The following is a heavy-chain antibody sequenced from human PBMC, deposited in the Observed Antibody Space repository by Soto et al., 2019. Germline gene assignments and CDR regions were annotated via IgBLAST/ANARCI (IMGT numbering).Heavy chain of an antibody. CDR2: IYYSGST. Sequence: SETLSLTCTVSGGSISSSSYYWGWIRQPPGKGLEWIGCIYYSGSTYYNPSLKSRVTISVDTSKNQFSLKLSSVTAADTAVYYCAIPPYYYDSSGYYRTGMDVWGQGTTVTVSS. V-gene: IGHV4-39*01. CDR1: GGSISSSSYY. CDR3: AIPPYYYDSSGYYRTGMDV. D-gene: IGHD3-22*01. J-gene: IGHJ6*02.